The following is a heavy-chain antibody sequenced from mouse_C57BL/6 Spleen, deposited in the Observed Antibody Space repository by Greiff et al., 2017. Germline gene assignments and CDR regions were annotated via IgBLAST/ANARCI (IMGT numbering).Heavy chain of an antibody. V-gene: IGHV1-52*01. CDR1: GYTFTSYW. J-gene: IGHJ1*03. CDR3: ARGFLYWYFDV. CDR2: IDPSDSET. Sequence: QVQLQQPGAELVRPGSSVKLSCKASGYTFTSYWMHWVKQRPIQGLEWIGNIDPSDSETHYNQKFKDKATLTVDKSSSTAYMQLSSLTSEDSAVDYCARGFLYWYFDVWGTGTTVTVSS.